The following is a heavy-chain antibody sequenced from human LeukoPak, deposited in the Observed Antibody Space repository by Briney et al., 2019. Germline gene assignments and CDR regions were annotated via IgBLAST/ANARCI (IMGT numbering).Heavy chain of an antibody. J-gene: IGHJ4*02. CDR3: AREGGLLLVTATRSFDY. V-gene: IGHV4-39*07. CDR2: IYYSGST. CDR1: GGSISSSSYY. D-gene: IGHD2-21*02. Sequence: PSETLSLTCTVSGGSISSSSYYWGWIRQPPGKGLEWIGSIYYSGSTYYTPSLKSRVTISVDRSKNQFSLKLSSVTAADTAVYYCAREGGLLLVTATRSFDYWGQGTLVTVSS.